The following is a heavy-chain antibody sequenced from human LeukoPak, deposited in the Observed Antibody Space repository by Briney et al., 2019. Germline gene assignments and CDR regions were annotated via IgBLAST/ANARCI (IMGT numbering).Heavy chain of an antibody. CDR3: ARSRPGGFNYYYYGMDV. J-gene: IGHJ6*02. CDR1: GYSFTSYW. V-gene: IGHV5-51*01. Sequence: GESLKISCKGSGYSFTSYWIGWVRQMPGKGLEWMGIIYPGDSDTRYSPSFQGQVTISADKSISTAYLQWSSLKASDTAMYYCARSRPGGFNYYYYGMDVWGQGTTVTVSS. CDR2: IYPGDSDT. D-gene: IGHD1-26*01.